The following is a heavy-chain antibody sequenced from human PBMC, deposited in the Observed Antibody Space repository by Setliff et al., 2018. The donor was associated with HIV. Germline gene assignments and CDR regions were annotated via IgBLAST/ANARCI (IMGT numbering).Heavy chain of an antibody. CDR2: IGAFNGNT. CDR3: ARAGAAETSHFDY. Sequence: ASVKVSCKASGYTFTDFGITWVRQAPGQGLEWMGWIGAFNGNTHYPQNLQGRVTMTTDTSTRTAYMELRSLRSDDTAVYFCARAGAAETSHFDYRGQGTLVTVSS. J-gene: IGHJ4*02. D-gene: IGHD2-15*01. V-gene: IGHV1-18*01. CDR1: GYTFTDFG.